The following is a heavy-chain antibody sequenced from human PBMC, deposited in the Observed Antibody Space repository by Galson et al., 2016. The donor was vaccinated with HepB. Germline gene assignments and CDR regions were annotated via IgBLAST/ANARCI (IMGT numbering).Heavy chain of an antibody. D-gene: IGHD2-15*01. CDR1: GFTFSSYA. CDR2: IKQDGSEK. CDR3: ARGRGVDV. V-gene: IGHV3-7*03. Sequence: SLRLSCAASGFTFSSYAMSWVRQAPGKGLEWVANIKQDGSEKYYVDSVKGRFTISRDNAKNSLYLQMNSLRGEDTAVYYCARGRGVDVWGQGTMVTVPS. J-gene: IGHJ3*01.